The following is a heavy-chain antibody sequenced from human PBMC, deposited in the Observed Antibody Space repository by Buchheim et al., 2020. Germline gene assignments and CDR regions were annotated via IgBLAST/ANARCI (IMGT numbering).Heavy chain of an antibody. V-gene: IGHV3-30*18. Sequence: QVQLVESGGGVVQPGRSLRLSCAASGLTFSSYGMHWVRQAPGKGLEWVAIISYHGSNKYYADSVKGRFTISRDNSKNTLYLQMNSLRAEDTAVHYCAKDQAFVVAGTIPIACYYYGMGVWGQGTT. D-gene: IGHD6-19*01. CDR3: AKDQAFVVAGTIPIACYYYGMGV. CDR2: ISYHGSNK. CDR1: GLTFSSYG. J-gene: IGHJ6*02.